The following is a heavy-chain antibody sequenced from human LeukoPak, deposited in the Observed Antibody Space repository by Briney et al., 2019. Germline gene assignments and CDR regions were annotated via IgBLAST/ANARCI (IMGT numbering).Heavy chain of an antibody. CDR1: GYTFTGYY. D-gene: IGHD2-2*01. Sequence: GASVKVSCKASGYTFTGYYMHWVRQAPGQGLEWMGWINPNSGGTNYAQKFQGRVTMTRDTSISTAYMELSRLRSDDTAVYHCASYCSSTSCYLGYWGQGTLVTVSS. CDR2: INPNSGGT. V-gene: IGHV1-2*02. CDR3: ASYCSSTSCYLGY. J-gene: IGHJ4*02.